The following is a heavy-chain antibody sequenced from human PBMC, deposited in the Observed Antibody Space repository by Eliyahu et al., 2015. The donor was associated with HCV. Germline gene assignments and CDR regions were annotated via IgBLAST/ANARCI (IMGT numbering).Heavy chain of an antibody. CDR2: VHYSGXT. V-gene: IGHV4-59*01. D-gene: IGHD6-19*01. CDR1: GGSITPYY. Sequence: QVQLQESGPGLVKPSETLSLTCTVXGGSITPYYWSWXRQPPGKGLXGIGYVHYSGXTNYXHSLKSRVTISLDTSKNQFSLNLTSVTAADTAVYYCASGGGGIAVAGTGGWFDPWGQGTLVTVSS. CDR3: ASGGGGIAVAGTGGWFDP. J-gene: IGHJ5*02.